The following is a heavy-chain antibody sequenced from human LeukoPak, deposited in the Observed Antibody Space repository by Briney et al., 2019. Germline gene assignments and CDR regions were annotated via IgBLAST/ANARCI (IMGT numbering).Heavy chain of an antibody. CDR3: ARPFLEWLLSPDY. CDR2: ISYDGSNK. D-gene: IGHD3-3*01. V-gene: IGHV3-30*03. J-gene: IGHJ4*02. CDR1: GFTFSSYG. Sequence: GGSLRLSCAASGFTFSSYGMHWVRQAPRQGLGWVAVISYDGSNKYYAASVKGRFTISRDNSKNTLYLQMNSLRAEDTAVYYCARPFLEWLLSPDYWGQGTLVTVSS.